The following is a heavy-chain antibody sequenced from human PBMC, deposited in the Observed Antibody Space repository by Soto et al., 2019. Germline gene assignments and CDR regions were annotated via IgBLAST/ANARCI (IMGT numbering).Heavy chain of an antibody. CDR1: GFTFSGSA. V-gene: IGHV3-23*01. CDR3: AKSSSGGLKQWLVVYYYYGMDV. D-gene: IGHD6-19*01. CDR2: ISGSGGST. Sequence: HPGGSLRLSCAASGFTFSGSAMHWVRQASGKGLEWVGRISGSGGSTYYADSVKGRFTISRDNSKNTLYLQMNSLRAEDTAVYYCAKSSSGGLKQWLVVYYYYGMDVWGQGTTVTVSS. J-gene: IGHJ6*02.